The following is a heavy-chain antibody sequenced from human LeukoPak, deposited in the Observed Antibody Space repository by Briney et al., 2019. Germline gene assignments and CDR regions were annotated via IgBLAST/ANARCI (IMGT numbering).Heavy chain of an antibody. V-gene: IGHV1-24*01. CDR3: ARRYCSSTSCYYFDY. D-gene: IGHD2-2*01. CDR2: FDPEDGET. CDR1: GYTLTELS. J-gene: IGHJ4*02. Sequence: GASVTVSCKVSGYTLTELSLHWVRQPPGKGLEGVGGFDPEDGETIYAQKFQGRVTMTEDTSTDTAYMELGSLRSEDTAVYYCARRYCSSTSCYYFDYWGQGTLVTVSS.